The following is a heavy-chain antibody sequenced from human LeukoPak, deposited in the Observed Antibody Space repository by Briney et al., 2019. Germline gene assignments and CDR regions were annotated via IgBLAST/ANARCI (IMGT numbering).Heavy chain of an antibody. D-gene: IGHD6-19*01. V-gene: IGHV5-51*01. CDR1: GYNFNVYW. CDR2: IYPDDSDV. Sequence: GESLKISCKGSGYNFNVYWIAWVRQMPGKGLEWMGIIYPDDSDVRYSPSFQGQVTISADKSISTAYLQWSSLKASDTAMYYCARLTERSGCPHYWGQGTLVTVSS. CDR3: ARLTERSGCPHY. J-gene: IGHJ4*02.